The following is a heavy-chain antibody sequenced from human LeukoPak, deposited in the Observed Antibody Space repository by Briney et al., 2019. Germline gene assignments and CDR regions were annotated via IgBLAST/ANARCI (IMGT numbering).Heavy chain of an antibody. CDR3: AKDRWLDTAARPEDY. J-gene: IGHJ4*02. D-gene: IGHD6-6*01. CDR1: GFSFSHYA. CDR2: ISGGGGNT. V-gene: IGHV3-23*01. Sequence: GGSLRLSCAASGFSFSHYAMNWVRQAPGKGLEWVSGISGGGGNTSYADSVKGRFTISSDNSKNTIYLQMDSLRAEDTAVYYCAKDRWLDTAARPEDYWGQGSLVTVSS.